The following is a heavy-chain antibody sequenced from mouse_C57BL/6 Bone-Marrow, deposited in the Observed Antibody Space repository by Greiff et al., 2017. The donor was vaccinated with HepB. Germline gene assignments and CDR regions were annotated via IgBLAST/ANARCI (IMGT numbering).Heavy chain of an antibody. CDR3: TGYYSNYYYYAMDY. V-gene: IGHV6-3*01. CDR2: IRLKSDNYPT. Sequence: EVKLVESGGGLVQPGGSMKLSCVASGFTFSNYWMNWVRQSPEKGLEWVAQIRLKSDNYPTHYAESVKGRFTISRDDSKSSVYLQMNNLRAEDTGIYYCTGYYSNYYYYAMDYWGQGTSVTVSS. D-gene: IGHD2-5*01. CDR1: GFTFSNYW. J-gene: IGHJ4*01.